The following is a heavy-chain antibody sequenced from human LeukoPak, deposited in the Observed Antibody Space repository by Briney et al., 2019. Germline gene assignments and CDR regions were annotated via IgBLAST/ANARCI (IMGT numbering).Heavy chain of an antibody. Sequence: GGSLRLSCAASGFTFSSYSMNWVRQAPGKGLEWVSSISSSSSYIYYADSVKGRFTISRDNAKNSLYLQMNSLRAEDTAVYYCARVGTTVTKMDAWGQGTTVTVSS. V-gene: IGHV3-21*01. CDR2: ISSSSSYI. CDR1: GFTFSSYS. J-gene: IGHJ6*02. CDR3: ARVGTTVTKMDA. D-gene: IGHD4-17*01.